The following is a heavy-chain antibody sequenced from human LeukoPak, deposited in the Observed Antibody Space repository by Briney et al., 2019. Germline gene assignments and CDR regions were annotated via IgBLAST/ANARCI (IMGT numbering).Heavy chain of an antibody. CDR2: INHSGST. J-gene: IGHJ6*02. Sequence: TSETLSLTCAVYGGSFSGYYWNWIRQPPGKGLEWIGEINHSGSTNYNPSLKSRVTISVDTSKNQFSLKLSSVTAADTAVYYCATLTRRNYYYGMDVWGQGTTVTVSS. CDR3: ATLTRRNYYYGMDV. CDR1: GGSFSGYY. V-gene: IGHV4-34*01. D-gene: IGHD4-11*01.